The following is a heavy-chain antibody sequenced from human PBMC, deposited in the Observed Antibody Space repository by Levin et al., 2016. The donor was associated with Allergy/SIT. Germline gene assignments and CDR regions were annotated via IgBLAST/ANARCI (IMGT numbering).Heavy chain of an antibody. J-gene: IGHJ6*02. CDR2: ISYDGSNK. D-gene: IGHD3-9*01. CDR3: AKDLKYFNFYYYYGMDV. Sequence: WIRQPPGKGLEWVAVISYDGSNKYYADSVKGRFTISRDNSKNTLYLQMNSLRAEDTAVYYCAKDLKYFNFYYYYGMDVWGQGTTVTVSS. V-gene: IGHV3-30*18.